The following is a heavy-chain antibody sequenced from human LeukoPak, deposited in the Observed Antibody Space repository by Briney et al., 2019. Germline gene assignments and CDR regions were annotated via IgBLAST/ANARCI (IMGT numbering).Heavy chain of an antibody. J-gene: IGHJ4*02. CDR1: GGSISSYY. Sequence: SETLSLTCTVSGGSISSYYWSWIRQPPGNGLEWIGYVYYSGSTNYNPSLKSRVTISVDTSKNQFSLKLSSVTAADTAVYYCARAAVGFLEWLLFDYWGQGTLVTVSS. CDR2: VYYSGST. D-gene: IGHD3-3*02. CDR3: ARAAVGFLEWLLFDY. V-gene: IGHV4-59*01.